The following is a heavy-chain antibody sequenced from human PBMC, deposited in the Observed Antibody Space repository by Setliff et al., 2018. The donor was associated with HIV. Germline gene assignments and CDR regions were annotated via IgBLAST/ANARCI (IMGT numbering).Heavy chain of an antibody. CDR2: IKRKTDGGTT. D-gene: IGHD2-15*01. CDR3: AKMLWSYGGNPQDAFDI. V-gene: IGHV3-15*01. CDR1: GFTFSHVW. Sequence: GGSLRLSCAASGFTFSHVWMSWVRQAPGKGLEWVGRIKRKTDGGTTDHAAPVKGRLTISRDDSKNTLYLQMNSLETEDTAMYYCAKMLWSYGGNPQDAFDIWGQGTMVTVSS. J-gene: IGHJ3*02.